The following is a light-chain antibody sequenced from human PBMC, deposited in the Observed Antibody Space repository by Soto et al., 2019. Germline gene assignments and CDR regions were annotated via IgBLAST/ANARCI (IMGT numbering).Light chain of an antibody. CDR3: CSYAGTYTWV. V-gene: IGLV2-11*01. CDR2: NVS. J-gene: IGLJ2*01. CDR1: SSNVGDYNY. Sequence: HSALTQPRSVSGSPGQSVTISCTGTSSNVGDYNYVSWYQQHPGKAPKLLIYNVSKRPSGISDRFSGSKSGNTASLAISGLQTEDEADYYCCSYAGTYTWVFGGGTKVTVL.